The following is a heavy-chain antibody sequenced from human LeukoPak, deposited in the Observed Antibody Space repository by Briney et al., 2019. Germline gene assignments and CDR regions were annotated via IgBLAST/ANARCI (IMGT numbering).Heavy chain of an antibody. CDR1: GFTFSSYP. CDR3: ATSLYCSSASCPLDD. Sequence: GGSLRLSCTASGFTFSSYPMSWVRQAPGKGLQWVAFIRYDESDIYYADSVKGRFAISRDNSKNTLYLQMNSLRPEDTAVYYCATSLYCSSASCPLDDWGQGTLVTVSS. D-gene: IGHD2-2*01. V-gene: IGHV3-30*02. CDR2: IRYDESDI. J-gene: IGHJ4*02.